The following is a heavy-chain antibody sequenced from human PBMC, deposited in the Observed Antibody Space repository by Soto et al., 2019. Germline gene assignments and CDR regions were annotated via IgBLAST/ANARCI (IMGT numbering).Heavy chain of an antibody. J-gene: IGHJ4*02. CDR3: ARATDDSSGSYYFDY. Sequence: TLSLTCAVSGYSISSGYYWGWIRQPPGKGLEWIGSIYHSGSTYYNPSLKSRVTISVDTSKNQFSLKLSSVTAADTAVYYCARATDDSSGSYYFDYWGQGTLVTVS. V-gene: IGHV4-38-2*01. D-gene: IGHD3-22*01. CDR2: IYHSGST. CDR1: GYSISSGYY.